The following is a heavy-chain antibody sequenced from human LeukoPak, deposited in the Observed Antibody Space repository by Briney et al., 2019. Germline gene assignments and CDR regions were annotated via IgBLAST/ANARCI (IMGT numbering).Heavy chain of an antibody. V-gene: IGHV4-39*07. D-gene: IGHD2-8*01. CDR3: ARAVCTNGVCYLPFDY. CDR1: GGSISSSSYY. Sequence: SETLSLTCTVSGGSISSSSYYWGWIRQPPGKGLEWIGSIYYSGSTYYNPSLKSRVTISVDTSKNQFSLKLSSVTAADTAVYYCARAVCTNGVCYLPFDYWGQGTLVTVSS. J-gene: IGHJ4*02. CDR2: IYYSGST.